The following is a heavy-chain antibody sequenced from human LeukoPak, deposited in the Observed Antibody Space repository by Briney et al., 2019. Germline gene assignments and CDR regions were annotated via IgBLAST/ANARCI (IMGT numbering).Heavy chain of an antibody. D-gene: IGHD3-3*01. CDR3: ATARDEANYDFWSGYYSSIPPELHWYFDL. Sequence: GGSLRLSCAASGFTFSSYAMSWVRQAPGKGLEWVSAISGSGGSTYYADSVKGRFTISRDNSKNTLYLQMNSLRAEDTAVYYCATARDEANYDFWSGYYSSIPPELHWYFDLWGRGTLVTVSS. CDR1: GFTFSSYA. V-gene: IGHV3-23*01. CDR2: ISGSGGST. J-gene: IGHJ2*01.